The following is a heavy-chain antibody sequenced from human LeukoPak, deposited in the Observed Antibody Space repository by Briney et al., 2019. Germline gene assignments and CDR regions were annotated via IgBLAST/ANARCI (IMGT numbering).Heavy chain of an antibody. CDR2: ISYDGSNQ. CDR1: GFTFSSYG. J-gene: IGHJ4*02. Sequence: GGSLRLSCAVSGFTFSSYGMHWVRQAPGKGLEWVAVISYDGSNQYYADYVKGRFTISRDNSKNTLYLQMNSLRAEDTAVYYCAKDRNFGFLDYWGQGTLVIVSS. D-gene: IGHD3-16*01. CDR3: AKDRNFGFLDY. V-gene: IGHV3-30*18.